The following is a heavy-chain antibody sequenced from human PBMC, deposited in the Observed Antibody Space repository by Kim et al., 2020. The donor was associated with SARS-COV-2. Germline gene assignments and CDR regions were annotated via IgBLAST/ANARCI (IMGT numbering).Heavy chain of an antibody. J-gene: IGHJ4*02. V-gene: IGHV1-3*01. CDR1: GYTFTSYA. Sequence: ASVKVSCKASGYTFTSYAMHWVRQAPGQRLEWMGWINAGNGNTKYSQKFQGRVTITRDTSASTAYMELSSLRSEDTAVYYCARAYCSGGSCYGFFDYWGQGTLVTVSS. CDR2: INAGNGNT. CDR3: ARAYCSGGSCYGFFDY. D-gene: IGHD2-15*01.